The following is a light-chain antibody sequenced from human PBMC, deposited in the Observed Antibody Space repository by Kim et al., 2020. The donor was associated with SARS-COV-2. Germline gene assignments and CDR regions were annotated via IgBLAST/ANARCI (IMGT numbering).Light chain of an antibody. Sequence: SPRQSGTLTCSGDDLGNSYVCWYQQKPGQSPLLVIYQNNKRPSGIPGRFSGSNSGNTATLTISATQAMDEADYYCQAWDSRTVIFGGGTQLTVL. V-gene: IGLV3-1*01. CDR3: QAWDSRTVI. CDR2: QNN. J-gene: IGLJ2*01. CDR1: DLGNSY.